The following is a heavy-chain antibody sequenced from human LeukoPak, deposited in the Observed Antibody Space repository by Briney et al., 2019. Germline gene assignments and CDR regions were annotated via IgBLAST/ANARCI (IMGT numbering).Heavy chain of an antibody. V-gene: IGHV3-30-3*01. CDR3: ARGLRDYFDY. CDR2: ISYDGSNK. CDR1: GFTFSSYA. Sequence: GGSLRLSCAASGFTFSSYAMHWVRQAPGKGLEWVAVISYDGSNKYYADSVKGRFTISRDNSKNTLYLQMNSLRAEDTAVYYCARGLRDYFDYWGQGTLVTVSS. J-gene: IGHJ4*02.